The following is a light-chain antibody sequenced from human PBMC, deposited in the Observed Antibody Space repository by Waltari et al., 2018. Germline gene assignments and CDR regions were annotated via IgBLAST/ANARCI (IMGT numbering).Light chain of an antibody. CDR3: GSYAGSYGYG. Sequence: QSALTQPRSVSGSPGQSVTMSCIGASDDVGAYKYVSWYQQHPGRAPKLIIFDVDKRRSGGVDRFSGSKSGNTASLTVSALQVEDEADYYCGSYAGSYGYGFGSGTKVSVL. CDR2: DVD. V-gene: IGLV2-11*01. CDR1: SDDVGAYKY. J-gene: IGLJ1*01.